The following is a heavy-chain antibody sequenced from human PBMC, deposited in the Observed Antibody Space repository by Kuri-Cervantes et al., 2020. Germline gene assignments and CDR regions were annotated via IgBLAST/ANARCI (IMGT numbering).Heavy chain of an antibody. CDR2: ISSSGSTI. D-gene: IGHD5-12*01. J-gene: IGHJ4*02. CDR1: GFTFSSYE. CDR3: AKEDIVATIWYFDY. Sequence: GESLKISCAASGFTFSSYEMNWVRQAPGKGLEWVSYISSSGSTIYYADSVKGRFTISRDNAKNSLYLQMNSLRAEDTAVYYCAKEDIVATIWYFDYWGQGTLVTVSS. V-gene: IGHV3-48*03.